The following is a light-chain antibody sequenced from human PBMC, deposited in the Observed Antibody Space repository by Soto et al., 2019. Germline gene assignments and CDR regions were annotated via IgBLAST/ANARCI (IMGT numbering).Light chain of an antibody. J-gene: IGKJ5*01. V-gene: IGKV3-11*01. CDR1: PSVTNY. CDR2: GAF. Sequence: EIVLTQSPATLSLSPGERATLSCRASPSVTNYLAWYQQKPGQPPRLLIYGAFNRAAGIPARFSGSASRTDFTLTISSLEPEDSAVYYCQQRNIWPPVTFGQGTRLVIK. CDR3: QQRNIWPPVT.